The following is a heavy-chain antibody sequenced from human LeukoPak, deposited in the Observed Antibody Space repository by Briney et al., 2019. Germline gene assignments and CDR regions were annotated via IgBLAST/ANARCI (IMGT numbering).Heavy chain of an antibody. Sequence: GGSLRLSCAASGFTFSSYWMSWVRQAQGKGLEWEANIKQDGSEKYYVDSVKGRFTISRDNAKNSLYLQMNSLRAEDTAVYYCARTLPAASNFDYWGQGTLVTVSS. CDR2: IKQDGSEK. CDR1: GFTFSSYW. V-gene: IGHV3-7*01. D-gene: IGHD2-2*01. J-gene: IGHJ4*02. CDR3: ARTLPAASNFDY.